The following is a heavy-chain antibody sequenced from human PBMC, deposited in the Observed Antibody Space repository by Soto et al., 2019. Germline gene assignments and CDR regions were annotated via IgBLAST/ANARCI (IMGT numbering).Heavy chain of an antibody. J-gene: IGHJ4*02. CDR3: AREIGGFDY. V-gene: IGHV1-69*13. D-gene: IGHD2-15*01. CDR2: IIPIPGTT. CDR1: GGNFFNYA. Sequence: VKVSCKASGGNFFNYAITWVRQAPGQGLEWMGGIIPIPGTTNYAQKFQGRVTITADASTSTAYMELSSLRSEDTAVYYCAREIGGFDYWGQGTLVTVSS.